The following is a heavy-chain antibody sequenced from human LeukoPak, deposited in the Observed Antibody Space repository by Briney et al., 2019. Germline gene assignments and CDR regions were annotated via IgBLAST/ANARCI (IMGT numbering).Heavy chain of an antibody. D-gene: IGHD4-23*01. CDR2: IYYSGST. Sequence: SETVSLTCTVSGGSLTRYHWSWIRQPPGKGLEWIGYIYYSGSTNYNPSLKSRVTISVDTSKNQCSLKLTSLTAADTALYYCARSHSAYGGFFDYWGQGTLVSVPT. CDR3: ARSHSAYGGFFDY. CDR1: GGSLTRYH. V-gene: IGHV4-59*08. J-gene: IGHJ4*02.